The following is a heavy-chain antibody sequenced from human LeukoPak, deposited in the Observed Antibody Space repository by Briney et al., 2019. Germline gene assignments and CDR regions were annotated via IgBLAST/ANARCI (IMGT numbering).Heavy chain of an antibody. V-gene: IGHV3-11*01. CDR1: GFTFSDYY. J-gene: IGHJ6*02. CDR3: ARDISLRTRYFDWLPHYYYYGMDV. Sequence: GGSLRLSCAAPGFTFSDYYMSWIRQAPGKGLEWVSYISSSGSTIYYADSVKGRFTISRDNAKNSLYLQMNSLRAEDTAVYYCARDISLRTRYFDWLPHYYYYGMDVWGQGTTVTVSS. D-gene: IGHD3-9*01. CDR2: ISSSGSTI.